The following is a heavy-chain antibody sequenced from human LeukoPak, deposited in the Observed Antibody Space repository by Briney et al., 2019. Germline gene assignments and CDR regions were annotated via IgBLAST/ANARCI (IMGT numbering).Heavy chain of an antibody. CDR2: ISYDGSNK. D-gene: IGHD4-17*01. CDR1: GFTFSSYA. CDR3: ARAYGDYADFDY. J-gene: IGHJ4*02. V-gene: IGHV3-30-3*01. Sequence: GGSLRLSCAASGFTFSSYAMHWVRQAPGKGLEWVAVISYDGSNKYYADSVKGRFTISRDNSKNTLYLQMNSLRADDTAVYYCARAYGDYADFDYWGQGTLVTVSS.